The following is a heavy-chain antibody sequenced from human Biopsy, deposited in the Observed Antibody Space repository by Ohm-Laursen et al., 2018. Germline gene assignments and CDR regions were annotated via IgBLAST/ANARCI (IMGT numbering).Heavy chain of an antibody. CDR3: GRREVVITHDASDT. CDR2: VYYSGST. D-gene: IGHD3-22*01. Sequence: ETLSLTCAVSGGSVNSDSSYWSWIRQPPGKGLEWIGDVYYSGSTNRNPSLKSRVTILVDTSKNQFSLKLNSVTAADTAVYYCGRREVVITHDASDTWGQGTMVTVSS. V-gene: IGHV4-61*01. J-gene: IGHJ3*02. CDR1: GGSVNSDSSY.